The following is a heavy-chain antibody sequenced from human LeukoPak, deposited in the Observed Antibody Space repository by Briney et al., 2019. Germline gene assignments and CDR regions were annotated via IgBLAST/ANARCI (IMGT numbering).Heavy chain of an antibody. CDR3: ARPYYYDSRIDP. CDR1: GGSISSGDYY. V-gene: IGHV4-30-4*01. D-gene: IGHD3-22*01. Sequence: SEALSLTCTVSGGSISSGDYYWSWIRQPPGKGLEWIAYMYYSGSTYYNPSLKSRVTMSADTSKNQLSLKLGSVTAADTAVYYCARPYYYDSRIDPWGQGILVTVSS. CDR2: MYYSGST. J-gene: IGHJ5*02.